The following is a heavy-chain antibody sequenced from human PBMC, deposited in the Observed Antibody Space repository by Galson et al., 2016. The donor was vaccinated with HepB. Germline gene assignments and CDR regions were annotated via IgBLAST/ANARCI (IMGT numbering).Heavy chain of an antibody. CDR3: AKVGDGYNAYYFDY. CDR1: GFTFDDYA. V-gene: IGHV3-9*01. CDR2: ISWNSGTK. J-gene: IGHJ4*02. D-gene: IGHD5-24*01. Sequence: SLRLSCAGSGFTFDDYAMHWVRQAPGKGLEWVSGISWNSGTKDYADSVKGRFAISRDNAKSSLYLQMNSPRAEDTALYYCAKVGDGYNAYYFDYWGPGTLVTVSS.